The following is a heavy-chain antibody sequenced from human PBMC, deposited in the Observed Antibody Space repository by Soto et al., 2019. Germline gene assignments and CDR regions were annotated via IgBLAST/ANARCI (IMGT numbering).Heavy chain of an antibody. J-gene: IGHJ3*02. Sequence: GESLKISCAASGFTFSSYAMSWVRQAPGKGLEWVSAISGSGGSTYYADSVKGRFTISRDNSKNTLYLQMNSLRAEDTAVYYCAKGSGFGSSWYEDAFDIWGQGTMVTVSS. V-gene: IGHV3-23*01. CDR1: GFTFSSYA. CDR3: AKGSGFGSSWYEDAFDI. D-gene: IGHD6-13*01. CDR2: ISGSGGST.